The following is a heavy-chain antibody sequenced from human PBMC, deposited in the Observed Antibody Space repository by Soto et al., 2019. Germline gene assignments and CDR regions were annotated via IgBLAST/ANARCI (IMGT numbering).Heavy chain of an antibody. CDR1: GYTFTGYY. CDR2: INPNSGGT. D-gene: IGHD3-10*02. V-gene: IGHV1-2*02. J-gene: IGHJ4*02. Sequence: VQLVQSGAEVKKPGASVKVSCKASGYTFTGYYMHWVRQAPGQGLEWMGWINPNSGGTNYEQKFQGRVTMTRDTSISTDYMELSRLRSDDTAVYYCARLPRMFKLLGFDYCGQGTLVTVSS. CDR3: ARLPRMFKLLGFDY.